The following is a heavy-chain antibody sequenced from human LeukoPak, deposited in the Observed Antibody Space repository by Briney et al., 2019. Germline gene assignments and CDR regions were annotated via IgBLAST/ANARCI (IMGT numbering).Heavy chain of an antibody. CDR1: GYSFPNYW. J-gene: IGHJ6*02. Sequence: GESLKISCQGSGYSFPNYWIGWVRQMPGKGLGWMGIIYPGDSDNRYRPSFQGQVPISADKSTNPAYLQRSSLNASDTAMYYCARQQHGMDVWGQGTTVTVSS. CDR2: IYPGDSDN. D-gene: IGHD6-13*01. V-gene: IGHV5-51*01. CDR3: ARQQHGMDV.